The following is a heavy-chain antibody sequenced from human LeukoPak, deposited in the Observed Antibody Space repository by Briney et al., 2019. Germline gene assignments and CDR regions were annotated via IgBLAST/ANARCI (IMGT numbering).Heavy chain of an antibody. J-gene: IGHJ6*04. V-gene: IGHV3-48*03. CDR3: ASTGAYYYYGMDV. D-gene: IGHD3-10*01. CDR2: ISSSGSTI. CDR1: GFTFSSYE. Sequence: GGSLRLSCAASGFTFSSYEMNWVRQAPGKGLEWVSYISSSGSTIYHADSVKGRFTISRDNAKNSLYLQMNSLRAEDTAVYYCASTGAYYYYGMDVWGKGTTVTVSS.